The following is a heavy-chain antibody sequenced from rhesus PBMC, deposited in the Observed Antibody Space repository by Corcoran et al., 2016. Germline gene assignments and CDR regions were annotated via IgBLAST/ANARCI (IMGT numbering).Heavy chain of an antibody. CDR3: ARSAPLLTVGFDY. Sequence: QVQLVQSGAEVKKPGASVKVSCKASGFTFGSYAINWVRQAPGQVLEWIGVIIPLVGITTKPEKFQGRVTITTYTATSTAYMELSSLRSEDTAVYYCARSAPLLTVGFDYWGQGVLVTVSS. CDR1: GFTFGSYA. CDR2: IIPLVGIT. J-gene: IGHJ4*01. V-gene: IGHV1-198*02. D-gene: IGHD2-15*01.